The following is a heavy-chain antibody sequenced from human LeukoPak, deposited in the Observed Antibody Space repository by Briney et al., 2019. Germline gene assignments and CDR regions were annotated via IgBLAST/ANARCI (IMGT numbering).Heavy chain of an antibody. J-gene: IGHJ4*02. CDR2: INHSGST. CDR1: GGSFSGYY. Sequence: SETLSLTCAVYGGSFSGYYWSWIRQPPGKGLEWIGEINHSGSTNYNPSLKSRVTISVDTSKNQFSLKLSSVTAADTAVYYCARHLPQSYYYDSSGYYYFDYWGQGTLVTVSS. D-gene: IGHD3-22*01. V-gene: IGHV4-34*01. CDR3: ARHLPQSYYYDSSGYYYFDY.